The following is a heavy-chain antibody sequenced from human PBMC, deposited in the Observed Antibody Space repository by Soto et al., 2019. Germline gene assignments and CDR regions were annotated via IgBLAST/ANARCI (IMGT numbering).Heavy chain of an antibody. CDR3: AKGGLRGGDYYGMDV. Sequence: GGSLRLSCAASGFTFSSYAMSWVRQAPGKGLEWVSAISGSGGSTYYADSVKGRFTISRDNSKNTLYLQMNSLRAEDTAVYYCAKGGLRGGDYYGMDVWGQGTTVTVSS. CDR1: GFTFSSYA. CDR2: ISGSGGST. D-gene: IGHD2-21*01. J-gene: IGHJ6*02. V-gene: IGHV3-23*01.